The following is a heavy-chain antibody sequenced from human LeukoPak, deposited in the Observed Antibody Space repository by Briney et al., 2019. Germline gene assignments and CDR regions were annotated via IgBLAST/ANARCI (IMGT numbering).Heavy chain of an antibody. Sequence: GASVKVSCKASGYTFTSYAMHWVRQAPGQRLEWMGWINAGNGNTKYSQEFQGRVTITRDTSASTAYMELSSLRSEDMAVYYCARENSRAGRGYSYGYDYWGQGTLVTVSS. CDR3: ARENSRAGRGYSYGYDY. V-gene: IGHV1-3*03. J-gene: IGHJ4*02. CDR2: INAGNGNT. D-gene: IGHD5-18*01. CDR1: GYTFTSYA.